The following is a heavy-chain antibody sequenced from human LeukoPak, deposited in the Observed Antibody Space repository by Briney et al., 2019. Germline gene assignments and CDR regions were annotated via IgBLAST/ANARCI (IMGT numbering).Heavy chain of an antibody. Sequence: GSLRLSCAASGFTFSSYAMHWVRQAPGKGLEWVAVISYDGSNKYYADSVKGRFTISRDNSKNTLYLQMNSLRAEDTAVYYCARDLARSGYYYHWGQGTLVTVSS. CDR3: ARDLARSGYYYH. CDR2: ISYDGSNK. D-gene: IGHD3-22*01. CDR1: GFTFSSYA. J-gene: IGHJ5*02. V-gene: IGHV3-30-3*01.